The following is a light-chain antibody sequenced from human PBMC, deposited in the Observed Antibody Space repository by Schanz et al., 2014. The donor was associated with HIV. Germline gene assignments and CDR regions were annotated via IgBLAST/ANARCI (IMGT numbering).Light chain of an antibody. V-gene: IGLV6-57*04. J-gene: IGLJ2*01. CDR2: DND. CDR3: QSSDASNPVV. CDR1: SGAIDSSY. Sequence: NFMLTQPHSVSESPGKTVTISCTRSSGAIDSSYVQGYQQPPGRDQIIVIYDNDERPSGVPDRFYGSIESSSNSASLTISGLKTDDEADYYCQSSDASNPVVFGGGTKLTVL.